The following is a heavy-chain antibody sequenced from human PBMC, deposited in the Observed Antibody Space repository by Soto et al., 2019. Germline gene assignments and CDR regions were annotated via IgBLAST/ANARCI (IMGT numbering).Heavy chain of an antibody. CDR2: ASYDGSYK. J-gene: IGHJ4*02. Sequence: QVQLVESGGGVVQPGRSLRLSCAASGFTFSSFGMHWVRQAPGKGLEWVAVASYDGSYKYYADSVKGRFTICRDNPKNTLYLQMNSLRAEDTAVYYCAKERSVVATTPDFDYWGQGTLVTVSS. CDR1: GFTFSSFG. D-gene: IGHD5-12*01. CDR3: AKERSVVATTPDFDY. V-gene: IGHV3-30*18.